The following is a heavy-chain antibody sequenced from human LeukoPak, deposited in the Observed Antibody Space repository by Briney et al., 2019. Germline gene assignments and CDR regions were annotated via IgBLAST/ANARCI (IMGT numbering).Heavy chain of an antibody. CDR3: ARAITPNCSGGSCYFYYYYYMDV. CDR2: INHSGST. Sequence: PSETLSLTCAVYGGSFSDYYWSWIRQPPGKGLEWIGEINHSGSTNYNPSLKSRVIISADTSKNQFSLKLSSVTAADTAVYYCARAITPNCSGGSCYFYYYYYMDVWGKGTTVTISS. CDR1: GGSFSDYY. D-gene: IGHD2-15*01. J-gene: IGHJ6*03. V-gene: IGHV4-34*01.